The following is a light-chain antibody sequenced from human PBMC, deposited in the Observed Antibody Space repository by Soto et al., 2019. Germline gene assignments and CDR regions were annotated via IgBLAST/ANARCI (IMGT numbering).Light chain of an antibody. CDR1: QSVSSY. CDR3: QQRRDWPLT. J-gene: IGKJ4*01. V-gene: IGKV3-11*01. CDR2: DAS. Sequence: EIVLTQSPATLSLSPGERATLSCRASQSVSSYLAWYQHKPGQAPRLIIHDASNRASGISARFSGGGSGTVFPRTISSLEPEDFAGYCCQQRRDWPLTFGGGTKLEIK.